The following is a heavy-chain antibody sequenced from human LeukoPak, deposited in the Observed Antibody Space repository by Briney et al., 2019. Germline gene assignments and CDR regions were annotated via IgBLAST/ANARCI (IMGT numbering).Heavy chain of an antibody. J-gene: IGHJ1*01. CDR3: ARTVSGYPPSAEYFQH. CDR1: GGSISSSSYY. CDR2: IYYSGST. D-gene: IGHD3-22*01. V-gene: IGHV4-39*01. Sequence: TETLSLTCTVSGGSISSSSYYWGLIRQPPKKGLEGIGSIYYSGSTYYNPSLKSRVTISVDTSKNQFSLKLNSVTAADTAVYYCARTVSGYPPSAEYFQHWGQGTLVTVSS.